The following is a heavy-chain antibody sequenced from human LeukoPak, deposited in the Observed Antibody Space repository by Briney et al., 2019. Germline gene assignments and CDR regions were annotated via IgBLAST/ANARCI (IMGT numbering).Heavy chain of an antibody. V-gene: IGHV4-38-2*02. CDR1: GSSIRTYTH. CDR3: VNSGSNYEAVS. CDR2: IHHTGNT. J-gene: IGHJ5*02. Sequence: SETLSLTCTVSGSSIRTYTHWGWIRQPPGKGLEWIASIHHTGNTYYNPSLESRVTISIDTSKNQFSLKVRSVTAADTAFYFCVNSGSNYEAVSWGQGILVTVSS. D-gene: IGHD5-18*01.